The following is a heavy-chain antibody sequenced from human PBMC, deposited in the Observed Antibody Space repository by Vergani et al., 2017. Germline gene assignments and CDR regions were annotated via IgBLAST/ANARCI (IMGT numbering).Heavy chain of an antibody. J-gene: IGHJ4*02. CDR1: GFTFSSYE. Sequence: EVQLVESGGGLVQPGGSLRLSCAASGFTFSSYEMNWVRQAPGKGLEWVSYISSSGSTIYYADSVKGRFTISRDNAKNSLYLQMNSLRAEDTAVYYCARDRNSGSFDYWGQGTLVTVSS. V-gene: IGHV3-48*03. CDR3: ARDRNSGSFDY. CDR2: ISSSGSTI. D-gene: IGHD1-26*01.